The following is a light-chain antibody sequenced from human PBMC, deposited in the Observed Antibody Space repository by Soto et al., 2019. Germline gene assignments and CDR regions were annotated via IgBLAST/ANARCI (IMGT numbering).Light chain of an antibody. CDR3: SSYTSSSTPPV. CDR1: SSAVGGYNY. V-gene: IGLV2-14*01. Sequence: HSVLTQPASVSGSPGQSITISCTETSSAVGGYNYVSWYQQYPGKAPKLMIYEVSNRPSGVSNRFSGSKSGNTASLTISGLQADDEADYYCSSYTSSSTPPVFGTGTKLTVL. CDR2: EVS. J-gene: IGLJ1*01.